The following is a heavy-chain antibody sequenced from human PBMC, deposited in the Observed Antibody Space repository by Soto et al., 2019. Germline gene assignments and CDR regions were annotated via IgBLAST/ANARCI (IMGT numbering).Heavy chain of an antibody. D-gene: IGHD2-15*01. J-gene: IGHJ6*02. CDR1: GYTFTSYY. CDR2: INPSGGST. Sequence: QVQLVQSGAEVKKPGASVKVSCKASGYTFTSYYMHWVRQAPGQGLEWMGIINPSGGSTSYAQKFQGRVTMTRDTSTSTVYMELSSLRSEDTAVYYCARDRTIVVVVAATQPGNGDYYYGMDVWGQGTTVTVSS. V-gene: IGHV1-46*01. CDR3: ARDRTIVVVVAATQPGNGDYYYGMDV.